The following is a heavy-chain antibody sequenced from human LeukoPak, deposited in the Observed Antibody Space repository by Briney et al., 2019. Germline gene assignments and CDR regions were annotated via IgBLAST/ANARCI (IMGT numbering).Heavy chain of an antibody. CDR1: GFTFSSYA. Sequence: GGSLRLSCAASGFTFSSYAMSWVRQAPGKGLEWVSAISGSGGSTYYADSVKGRFTISRDNSKNTLYLQMNSLRAEDTAVYYCAKGTGRYYYDSSGYYRYCGQGTLGTVSS. V-gene: IGHV3-23*01. CDR3: AKGTGRYYYDSSGYYRY. J-gene: IGHJ4*02. CDR2: ISGSGGST. D-gene: IGHD3-22*01.